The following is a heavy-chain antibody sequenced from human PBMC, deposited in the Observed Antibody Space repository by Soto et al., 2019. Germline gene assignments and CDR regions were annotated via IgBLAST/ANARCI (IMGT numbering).Heavy chain of an antibody. V-gene: IGHV3-23*01. CDR3: AKARHYDILTGYAYPDAFDI. CDR1: GFTFSSYA. Sequence: PGGSLRLSCAASGFTFSSYALSWVRQAPGKGLEWVSAVSGTGGSTYYADSVKARFTISRDNSKNTMYVQMNSLRAEDTAVYYYAKARHYDILTGYAYPDAFDIWGQGTMVTVSS. CDR2: VSGTGGST. D-gene: IGHD3-9*01. J-gene: IGHJ3*02.